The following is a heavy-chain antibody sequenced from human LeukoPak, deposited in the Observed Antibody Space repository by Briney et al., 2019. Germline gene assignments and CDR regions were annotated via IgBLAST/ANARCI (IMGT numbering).Heavy chain of an antibody. CDR3: ARRFSSSWSVGAFDI. J-gene: IGHJ3*02. CDR2: IYYSGST. CDR1: GGSISSYY. Sequence: PSETLSLTCTVSGGSISSYYWSWIRQPPGKGLEWIGYIYYSGSTNYNPSLKSRVTISVDTSKNQFSLKLSSVTAADTAVYYCARRFSSSWSVGAFDIWGQGTMVTVSS. V-gene: IGHV4-59*08. D-gene: IGHD6-13*01.